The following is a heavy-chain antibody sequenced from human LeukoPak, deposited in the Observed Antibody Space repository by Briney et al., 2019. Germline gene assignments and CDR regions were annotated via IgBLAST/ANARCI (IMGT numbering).Heavy chain of an antibody. CDR2: IYHTGST. Sequence: PSETLSLTCTVSSYSISRGYYWGWIRQSPGKWLEWIGNIYHTGSTSYNPSLESRVTISLDLSKNQFSLRLSSVTAADTALYYCVREGPIRFLEQIDYWGQGTLVTVSS. J-gene: IGHJ4*02. CDR1: SYSISRGYY. V-gene: IGHV4-38-2*02. D-gene: IGHD3-3*01. CDR3: VREGPIRFLEQIDY.